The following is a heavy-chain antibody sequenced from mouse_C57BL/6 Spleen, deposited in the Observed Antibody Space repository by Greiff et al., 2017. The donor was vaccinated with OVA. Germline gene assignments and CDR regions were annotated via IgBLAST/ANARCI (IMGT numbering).Heavy chain of an antibody. V-gene: IGHV1-64*01. CDR2: IHPNSGST. D-gene: IGHD3-3*01. Sequence: QVHVKQSGAELVKPGASVKLSCKASGYTFTSYWMHWVKQRPGQGLEWIGMIHPNSGSTNYNEKFKSKATLTVDKSSSTAYMQLSSLTSEDSAVYYCARRDAEIAYWGQGTLVTVSA. J-gene: IGHJ3*01. CDR3: ARRDAEIAY. CDR1: GYTFTSYW.